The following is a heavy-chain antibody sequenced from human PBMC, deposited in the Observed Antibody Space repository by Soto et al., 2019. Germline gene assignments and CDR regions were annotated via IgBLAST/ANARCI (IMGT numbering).Heavy chain of an antibody. CDR2: FYHSGST. CDR3: ARDYGGNSGSNAFDI. D-gene: IGHD4-17*01. J-gene: IGHJ3*02. CDR1: GGSISIAGYS. Sequence: QLQLQESGSGLVKPSQTLSLTCAVSGGSISIAGYSWSWIRQPPGKGLEWIGYFYHSGSTFYNPSLKSRVTISVDRPKNQFSLKLSSVTAADTAVYYCARDYGGNSGSNAFDIWGQGTMVTVAS. V-gene: IGHV4-30-2*01.